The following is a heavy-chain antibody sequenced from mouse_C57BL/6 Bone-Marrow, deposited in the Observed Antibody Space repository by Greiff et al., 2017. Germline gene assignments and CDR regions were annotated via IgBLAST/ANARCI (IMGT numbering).Heavy chain of an antibody. CDR2: IWSGGST. J-gene: IGHJ1*03. D-gene: IGHD1-1*01. CDR1: GFSLTSYG. CDR3: LSSSYSYWYFDV. V-gene: IGHV2-2*01. Sequence: QVQLQQSGPGLVQPSQRLSITCTVSGFSLTSYGVHWVRQSPGKGLEWLGVIWSGGSTDYNAAFISRLSISKDNSKSQVFFKMNSLQADDTAIYYCLSSSYSYWYFDVWGTGTTVTVSS.